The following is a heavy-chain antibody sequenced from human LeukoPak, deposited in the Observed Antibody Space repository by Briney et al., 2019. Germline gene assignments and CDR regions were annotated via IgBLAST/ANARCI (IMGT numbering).Heavy chain of an antibody. Sequence: SQTLSLTCSVSGASVSSDDYYWGWIRQPPGQGLEWIAYISYSGSTYYNPSLKSRISISIDMSKNQFSLKLSSVTAADTAVYYCVRYYFHSSGFSHWFDPWGQGTLVTVSS. CDR2: ISYSGST. D-gene: IGHD3-22*01. V-gene: IGHV4-30-4*01. J-gene: IGHJ5*02. CDR1: GASVSSDDYY. CDR3: VRYYFHSSGFSHWFDP.